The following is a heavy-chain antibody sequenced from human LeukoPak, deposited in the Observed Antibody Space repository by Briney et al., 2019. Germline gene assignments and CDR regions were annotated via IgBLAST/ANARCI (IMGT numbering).Heavy chain of an antibody. CDR2: IYGSESI. J-gene: IGHJ4*02. CDR1: GASISIYY. Sequence: SETLSLTCTVSGASISIYYWSWIRQPAGKGLEWIGCIYGSESINYNPSLKSRVTMSVDTSKNQFSLKLSPVTAADTAVYYCARVNSGWYGRLDYWGPGTLVTVSS. V-gene: IGHV4-4*07. CDR3: ARVNSGWYGRLDY. D-gene: IGHD6-19*01.